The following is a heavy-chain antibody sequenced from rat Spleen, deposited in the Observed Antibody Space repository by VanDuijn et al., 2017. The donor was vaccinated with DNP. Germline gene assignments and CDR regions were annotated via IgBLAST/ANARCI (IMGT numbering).Heavy chain of an antibody. J-gene: IGHJ2*01. V-gene: IGHV2S18*01. CDR2: VWSDGDS. CDR1: GFSLTTYS. Sequence: QVQLKESGPGLVQPSETLSLTCTVSGFSLTTYSVHWVRQHSGKSLEWMGRVWSDGDSSYNSAFTYRLSISRDTSKSQVFLKMNSLQTEDTGTYYCARGYYGSHFDYWGQGVMVTVSS. CDR3: ARGYYGSHFDY. D-gene: IGHD1-6*01.